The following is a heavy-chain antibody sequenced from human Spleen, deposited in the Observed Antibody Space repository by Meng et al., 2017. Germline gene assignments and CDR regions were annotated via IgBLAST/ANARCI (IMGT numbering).Heavy chain of an antibody. CDR1: GYSFTSYW. CDR2: IYPGDSDT. J-gene: IGHJ4*02. Sequence: GESLKISCKGSGYSFTSYWISWVRQMPGKGLEWMGVIYPGDSDTRYRPSFQGQVTISADKSITTAYLHWASLRASDTAMYYCVRSYDYWGQGTLVTVSS. D-gene: IGHD3-10*01. V-gene: IGHV5-51*01. CDR3: VRSYDY.